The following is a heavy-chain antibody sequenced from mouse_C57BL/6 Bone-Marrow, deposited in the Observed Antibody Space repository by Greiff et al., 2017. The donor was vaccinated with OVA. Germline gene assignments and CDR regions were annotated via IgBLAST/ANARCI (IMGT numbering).Heavy chain of an antibody. Sequence: VKLMESGAELAKPGASVKMSCKASGYTFTSYWMHWVKQRPGQGLEWIGYINPSTGYTEYNQKFKDKATLTADKSSSTAYMQLSSLTSEDSAVYYCAIYYGYDYAMDYWGQGTSVTVSS. D-gene: IGHD2-2*01. CDR2: INPSTGYT. CDR1: GYTFTSYW. J-gene: IGHJ4*01. V-gene: IGHV1-7*01. CDR3: AIYYGYDYAMDY.